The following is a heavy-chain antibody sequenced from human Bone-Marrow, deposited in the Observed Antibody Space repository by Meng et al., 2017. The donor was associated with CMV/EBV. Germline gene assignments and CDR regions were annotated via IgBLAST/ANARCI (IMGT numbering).Heavy chain of an antibody. V-gene: IGHV4-39*07. CDR3: AKLGAVGYARY. CDR2: IYYSGGT. D-gene: IGHD2-8*02. CDR1: GGSLRSSIYY. J-gene: IGHJ4*02. Sequence: SETLSLTCTVSGGSLRSSIYYWGWIRQPPGKGLEWIGTIYYSGGTYYNPSLKRRVTISVDTSKNQFSLKLSSVTAADTAVYYCAKLGAVGYARYWGQGTLVPFSS.